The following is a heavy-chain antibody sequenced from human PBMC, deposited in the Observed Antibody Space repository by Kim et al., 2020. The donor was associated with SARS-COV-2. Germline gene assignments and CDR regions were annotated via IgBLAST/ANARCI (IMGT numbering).Heavy chain of an antibody. J-gene: IGHJ4*02. CDR3: ARGSGYSYGCFDY. CDR2: INHSGST. CDR1: GGSFSGYY. D-gene: IGHD5-18*01. Sequence: SETLSLTCAVYGGSFSGYYWSWIRQPPGKGLEWIGEINHSGSTNYNPSLKSRVTISVDTSKNQFSLKLSSVTAADTAVYYCARGSGYSYGCFDYWGQGTLVTVSS. V-gene: IGHV4-34*01.